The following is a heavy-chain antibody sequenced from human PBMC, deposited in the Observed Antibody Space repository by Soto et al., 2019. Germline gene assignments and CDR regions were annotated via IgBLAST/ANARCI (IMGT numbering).Heavy chain of an antibody. V-gene: IGHV5-51*01. CDR1: GYSFTSYW. CDR2: IYPGDSDT. J-gene: IGHJ6*02. CDR3: ARHRDTAMVTYYYYGMDV. D-gene: IGHD5-18*01. Sequence: GESLKISCKGSGYSFTSYWIGWVRQMPGKGLEWMGIIYPGDSDTRYSPSFQGQVTISADKSISTAYLQWSSLKASDTAMYYCARHRDTAMVTYYYYGMDVWGQGTPVTVSS.